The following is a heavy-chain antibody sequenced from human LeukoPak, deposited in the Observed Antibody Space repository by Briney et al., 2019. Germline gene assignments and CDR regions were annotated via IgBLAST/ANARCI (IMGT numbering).Heavy chain of an antibody. J-gene: IGHJ4*02. CDR3: ARGNILTGYCFDY. CDR1: GGSISGYY. V-gene: IGHV4-34*01. Sequence: SETLSLTCAVYGGSISGYYWRWIRQPPGKGLEWIGEIHYSGATNYNPSLKSRVTISIDTTKNQMYLKLSSVDAADTAVYYCARGNILTGYCFDYWGQGSLVTVSS. CDR2: IHYSGAT. D-gene: IGHD3-9*01.